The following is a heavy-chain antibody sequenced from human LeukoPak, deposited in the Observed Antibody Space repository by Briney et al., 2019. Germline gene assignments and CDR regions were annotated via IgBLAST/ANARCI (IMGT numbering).Heavy chain of an antibody. CDR2: IYYSGST. CDR3: ARHSPVGIFYFDY. J-gene: IGHJ4*02. V-gene: IGHV4-34*01. Sequence: SETLSLTCAVYGGSFSGYYWSWIRQPPGKGLEWIGSIYYSGSTYYNPSLKSRVTISVDTSKNQFSLKLSSVTAADTAVYYCARHSPVGIFYFDYWGQGTLVTVSS. CDR1: GGSFSGYY. D-gene: IGHD1-26*01.